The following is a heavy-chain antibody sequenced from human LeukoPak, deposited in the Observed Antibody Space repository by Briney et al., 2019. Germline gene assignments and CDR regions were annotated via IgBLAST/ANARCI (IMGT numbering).Heavy chain of an antibody. CDR2: IYYSGST. J-gene: IGHJ3*02. D-gene: IGHD3-22*01. Sequence: MSSETLSLICTVSGGSISSYYWSWIRQPPGKGLEWIGYIYYSGSTNYNPPLKSRVTISVDTSKNQFSLKLSSVTAADTAVYYCARQNGHYDSSGYYYLSAFDIWGQGTMVTVSS. V-gene: IGHV4-59*08. CDR1: GGSISSYY. CDR3: ARQNGHYDSSGYYYLSAFDI.